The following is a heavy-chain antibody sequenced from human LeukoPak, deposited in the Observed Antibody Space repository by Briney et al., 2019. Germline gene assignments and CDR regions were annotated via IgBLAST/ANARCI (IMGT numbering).Heavy chain of an antibody. D-gene: IGHD6-13*01. CDR1: GFTFSSYS. V-gene: IGHV3-21*01. CDR3: ARGGIAAAGSPDDY. CDR2: ISSSSSYI. J-gene: IGHJ4*02. Sequence: GGSLRLSCAASGFTFSSYSMNWVRQAPGKGLEWVSSISSSSSYIYYADSVKGRFTISRDNAKNSLYLQMNSLRAEDTAVYYCARGGIAAAGSPDDYWGQGTLVTVSS.